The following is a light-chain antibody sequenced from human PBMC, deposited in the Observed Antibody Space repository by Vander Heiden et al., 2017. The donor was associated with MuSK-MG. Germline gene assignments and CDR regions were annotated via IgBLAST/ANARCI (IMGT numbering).Light chain of an antibody. J-gene: IGLJ2*01. CDR3: QSVHATTML. CDR1: SGCISSNY. Sequence: FIPTQPPSVSPSPWTTVTISCTRTSGCISSNYVQRYQQPPGRPPTTVIFEDNQRPSGVPDRCSGSIDTSSNAASLTTAALKTEDEDDYCCQSVHATTMLFGGGTKLTVL. CDR2: EDN. V-gene: IGLV6-57*01.